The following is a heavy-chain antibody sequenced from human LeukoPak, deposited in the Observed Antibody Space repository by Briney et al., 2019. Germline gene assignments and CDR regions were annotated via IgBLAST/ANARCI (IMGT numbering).Heavy chain of an antibody. Sequence: SETLSLTCAAYGGSFSNYYWSWIRQPPGKGLEWIGEINDSGRTNYNPSLMSRVTVSVDTSKNQFSLRLTSVTATDTAVYYCARRWNYGRNYYIDVWGNGATVSVSS. CDR1: GGSFSNYY. CDR2: INDSGRT. V-gene: IGHV4-34*01. CDR3: ARRWNYGRNYYIDV. D-gene: IGHD1-7*01. J-gene: IGHJ6*03.